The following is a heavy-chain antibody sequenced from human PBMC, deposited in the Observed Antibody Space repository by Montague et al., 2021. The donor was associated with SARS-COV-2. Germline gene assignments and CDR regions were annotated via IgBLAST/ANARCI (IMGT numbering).Heavy chain of an antibody. CDR3: ARALSASYSVGGDSFDI. Sequence: SLRLSCAASGFTFSKYSMNWVRQAPGKGLEWVSSISTSSLYIYYAASVKGRFTISRASAKNSLFLQMDSLRAEDTAVYYCARALSASYSVGGDSFDIWGQGTMVTVSS. J-gene: IGHJ3*02. CDR2: ISTSSLYI. V-gene: IGHV3-21*01. CDR1: GFTFSKYS. D-gene: IGHD5/OR15-5a*01.